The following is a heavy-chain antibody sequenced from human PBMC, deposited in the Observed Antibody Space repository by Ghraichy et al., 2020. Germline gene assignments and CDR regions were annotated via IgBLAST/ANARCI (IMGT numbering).Heavy chain of an antibody. V-gene: IGHV3-48*03. CDR1: GFTFSSYE. J-gene: IGHJ3*02. D-gene: IGHD5-18*01. Sequence: GGSLRLSCAASGFTFSSYEMNWVHQAPGKGLEWVSYISSSGSTIYYADSVKGRFTISRDNAKNSLYLQMNSLRAEDTAVYYCARDRGYSYGLPPGAFDIWGQGTMVTVSS. CDR3: ARDRGYSYGLPPGAFDI. CDR2: ISSSGSTI.